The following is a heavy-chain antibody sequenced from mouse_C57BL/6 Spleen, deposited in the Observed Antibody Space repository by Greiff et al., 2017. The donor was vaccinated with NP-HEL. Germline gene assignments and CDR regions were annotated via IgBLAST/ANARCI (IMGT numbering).Heavy chain of an antibody. V-gene: IGHV1-69*01. CDR3: ARGGDY. CDR1: GYTFTSYW. Sequence: VQLQQPGAELVMPGASVKLSCKASGYTFTSYWLHWVKQRPGQGLEWIGEIDPSDSYTNYNQKFKGKSTLTVDKSSSTAYMQLSSRTSEDSAVYYCARGGDYWGQGTTLTVSS. J-gene: IGHJ2*01. CDR2: IDPSDSYT.